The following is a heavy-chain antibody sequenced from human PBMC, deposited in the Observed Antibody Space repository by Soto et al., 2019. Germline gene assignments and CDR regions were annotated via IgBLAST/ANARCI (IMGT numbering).Heavy chain of an antibody. CDR2: IYYSGST. V-gene: IGHV4-30-4*01. CDR1: GGSISSGDYY. CDR3: ARRRNYDILTGYWGHNAFDI. Sequence: SETLSLTCTVSGGSISSGDYYWSWIRQPPGKGLEWIGYIYYSGSTYYNPSLKSRVTISVDTSKNQFSLKLSSVTAADTAVYYCARRRNYDILTGYWGHNAFDIWGQGTMVTVSS. D-gene: IGHD3-9*01. J-gene: IGHJ3*02.